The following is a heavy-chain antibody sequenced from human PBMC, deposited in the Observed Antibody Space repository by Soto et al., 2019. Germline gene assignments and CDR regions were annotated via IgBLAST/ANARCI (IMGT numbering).Heavy chain of an antibody. CDR3: ARSVRGTHRYYYMDV. V-gene: IGHV3-66*01. CDR1: GFTVSINY. Sequence: EVQLVESGGGLVQPGGSLRLSCAASGFTVSINYMSWVRQAPGKGLEWVSVIYSGGSTYYADSVKGRFTISRDNSKNTLYLQMNSLRAEDTAVYYCARSVRGTHRYYYMDVWGKGTTVTVSS. D-gene: IGHD3-10*01. CDR2: IYSGGST. J-gene: IGHJ6*03.